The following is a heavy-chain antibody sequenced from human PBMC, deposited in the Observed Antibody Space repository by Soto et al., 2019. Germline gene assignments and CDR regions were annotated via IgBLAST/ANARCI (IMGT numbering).Heavy chain of an antibody. D-gene: IGHD3-22*01. J-gene: IGHJ5*02. V-gene: IGHV1-18*01. Sequence: GSSVKVSCKASGYPLTTYAISWVRQAPGQGLEWMGWISTYNGNTNYAQKFQGRVTMTTDTSTSTAYMELRSLRSDDTAVYYCARDLGIVVTNWFDPWGQGTRVTVSS. CDR3: ARDLGIVVTNWFDP. CDR1: GYPLTTYA. CDR2: ISTYNGNT.